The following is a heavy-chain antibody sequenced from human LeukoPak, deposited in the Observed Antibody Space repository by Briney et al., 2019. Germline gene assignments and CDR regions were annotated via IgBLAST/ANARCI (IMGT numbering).Heavy chain of an antibody. D-gene: IGHD1-1*01. J-gene: IGHJ4*02. V-gene: IGHV4-59*08. Sequence: PSETLSLTCTVSGGSISGYYWTWVRQPPGKGLGWIGYIFYSGNTNYNPSLKSRIAISIDTSKNQFFLKLSSVTAADTAVYYCARLEASQAGHFDYWGRGTLVTVSS. CDR1: GGSISGYY. CDR2: IFYSGNT. CDR3: ARLEASQAGHFDY.